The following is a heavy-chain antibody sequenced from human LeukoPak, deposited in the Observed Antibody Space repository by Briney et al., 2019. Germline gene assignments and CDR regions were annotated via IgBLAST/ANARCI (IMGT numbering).Heavy chain of an antibody. V-gene: IGHV4-4*07. J-gene: IGHJ5*02. CDR2: IFTSGGV. D-gene: IGHD4/OR15-4a*01. CDR1: GGSITSDY. Sequence: PSGTLSLTCTVVGGSITSDYRSWIRQPAGKGLEWMWRIFTSGGVAYNPSLKSQVTMSLDTSKIQFFLKLSSVTAADTAAYFCSRGGANDLWGQGNLVTVSS. CDR3: SRGGANDL.